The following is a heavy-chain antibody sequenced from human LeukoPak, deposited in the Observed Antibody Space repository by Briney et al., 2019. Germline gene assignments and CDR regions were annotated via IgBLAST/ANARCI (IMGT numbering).Heavy chain of an antibody. V-gene: IGHV4-61*02. D-gene: IGHD2-2*01. CDR1: GGSISSGSYY. CDR2: IYTSGST. J-gene: IGHJ3*02. CDR3: ARDFPVPSCAFDI. Sequence: SETLSLTCTVSGGSISSGSYYWSWIRQPAGKGLEWIGRIYTSGSTNYNPSLKSRVTISVDTSKNQFSLKLSSVTAADTAVYYCARDFPVPSCAFDIWGQRTMVTVSS.